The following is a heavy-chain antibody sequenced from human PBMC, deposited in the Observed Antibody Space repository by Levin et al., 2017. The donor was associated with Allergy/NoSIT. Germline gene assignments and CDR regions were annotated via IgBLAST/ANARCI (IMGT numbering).Heavy chain of an antibody. D-gene: IGHD6-19*01. CDR3: ARERLALEGTFDH. CDR2: IYHRGST. Sequence: SSETLSLTCAVSSSSISSGYYWGWIRQPPGKGLEWIGSIYHRGSTYYNPSLKSRVTMSVDTSKHQFSLKLISVTAADMAVYYCARERLALEGTFDHWGQGTLVTVSS. V-gene: IGHV4-38-2*01. CDR1: SSSISSGYY. J-gene: IGHJ4*02.